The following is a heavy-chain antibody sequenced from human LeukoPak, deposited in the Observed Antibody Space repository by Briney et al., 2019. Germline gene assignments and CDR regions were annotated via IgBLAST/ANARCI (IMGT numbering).Heavy chain of an antibody. Sequence: GGSLRLSCAASGFTFSSYSMNWVRQAPGKGLEWVSYISRSSSTIYYADSVKGRFTISRDNAKNSLYLQMNSLRAEDTAVYYCARAGFSFSDYSGSFFDYWGQGTLVTVSS. CDR1: GFTFSSYS. D-gene: IGHD3-10*01. V-gene: IGHV3-48*01. J-gene: IGHJ4*02. CDR2: ISRSSSTI. CDR3: ARAGFSFSDYSGSFFDY.